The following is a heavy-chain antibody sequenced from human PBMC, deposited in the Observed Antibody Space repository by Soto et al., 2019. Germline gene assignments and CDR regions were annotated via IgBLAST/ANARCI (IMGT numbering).Heavy chain of an antibody. J-gene: IGHJ4*02. CDR2: IDPSDSYT. CDR1: GYDFTNYW. Sequence: GESLKISCKVSGYDFTNYWISWVRQMPGKGLEWMGRIDPSDSYTTYNPSFQGHVTMSADKSITTAYLQWSGLKASDTAIYYCARLQYDILTGAHDHWGQGTPVTVSS. D-gene: IGHD3-9*01. CDR3: ARLQYDILTGAHDH. V-gene: IGHV5-10-1*01.